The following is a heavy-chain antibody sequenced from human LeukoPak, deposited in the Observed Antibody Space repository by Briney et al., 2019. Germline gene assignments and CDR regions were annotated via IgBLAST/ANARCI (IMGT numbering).Heavy chain of an antibody. CDR2: NYNSGST. Sequence: SETLSLTCSVSSGPNSTYDCSWLRHPPGKGRMGSGYNYNSGSTNYNPSLKSRVTMSVDTSKNQFSLKLSSVTAADTAAYYCARLVFWDYQLLPYFDYWGQGTLVTVSS. J-gene: IGHJ4*02. CDR1: SGPNSTYD. CDR3: ARLVFWDYQLLPYFDY. D-gene: IGHD2-2*01. V-gene: IGHV4-59*12.